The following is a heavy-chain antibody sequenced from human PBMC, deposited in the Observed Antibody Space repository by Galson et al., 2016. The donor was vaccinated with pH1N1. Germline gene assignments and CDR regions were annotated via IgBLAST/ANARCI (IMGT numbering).Heavy chain of an antibody. D-gene: IGHD3-22*01. CDR2: IRASDGSP. J-gene: IGHJ4*02. CDR3: AKDSSAYLWHFDC. CDR1: GFTFSSYA. V-gene: IGHV3-23*01. Sequence: SLRLSCAASGFTFSSYAMSWVRQAPGKGLEWVSVIRASDGSPYYADSVKGRSTISRDISKNTLYLQMNRLRAEDTAVYYCAKDSSAYLWHFDCWGQGTLVTVSS.